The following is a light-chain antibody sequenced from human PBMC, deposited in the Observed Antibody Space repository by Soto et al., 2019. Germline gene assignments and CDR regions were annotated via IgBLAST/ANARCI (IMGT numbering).Light chain of an antibody. Sequence: EIVMTQSPATLSVSPGERATLSCRASQSVSSNLAWYQQKPGQAPRLRIYCASTRATGIPARFSGSGSGTEFTLTISSLQSEDFAVYYCQQYNNWPLFFGGGTKVEIK. V-gene: IGKV3-15*01. CDR2: CAS. CDR3: QQYNNWPLF. J-gene: IGKJ4*01. CDR1: QSVSSN.